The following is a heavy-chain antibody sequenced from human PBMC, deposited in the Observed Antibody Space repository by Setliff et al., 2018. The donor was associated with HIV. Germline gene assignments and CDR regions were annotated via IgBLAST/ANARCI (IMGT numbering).Heavy chain of an antibody. Sequence: GGSLRLSCAASGFSFSSYWMTWVRQAPGKGLEWVANIKKEGSEKHYVDSVKGRFTISRDNAKNSLYLQMNSLRAEDTAVYYCASARIPTGGTSPSLDYWGHGTLVTVSS. CDR1: GFSFSSYW. CDR3: ASARIPTGGTSPSLDY. V-gene: IGHV3-7*03. CDR2: IKKEGSEK. J-gene: IGHJ4*01. D-gene: IGHD1-26*01.